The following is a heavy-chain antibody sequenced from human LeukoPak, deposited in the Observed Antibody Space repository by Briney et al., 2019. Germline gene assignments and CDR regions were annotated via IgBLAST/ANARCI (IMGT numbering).Heavy chain of an antibody. D-gene: IGHD3-3*01. Sequence: PSETLSLTCAVYGGSFSGYYWSWVRQPPGKGLEWIGEINHSGSTKYNPSLKSRVTISVDTSKNQFSLKLSSVTAADTAVYFCARGIYYDFWNDYWDQGTLVTVSS. V-gene: IGHV4-34*01. CDR3: ARGIYYDFWNDY. CDR2: INHSGST. J-gene: IGHJ4*02. CDR1: GGSFSGYY.